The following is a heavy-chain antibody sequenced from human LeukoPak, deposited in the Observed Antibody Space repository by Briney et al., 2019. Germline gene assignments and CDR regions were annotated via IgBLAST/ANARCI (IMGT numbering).Heavy chain of an antibody. CDR3: TRRYGANDY. D-gene: IGHD4-17*01. V-gene: IGHV3-49*03. CDR2: IRSKAYGGTT. CDR1: GFTFGVYA. Sequence: GGSLRLSCTAWGFTFGVYAMSWFRRARGGGREWLGFIRSKAYGGTTDYAASVNARFTISRNDSKSIAYLQMNSLKTEDTAVYYCTRRYGANDYWGQGTLVTVSS. J-gene: IGHJ4*02.